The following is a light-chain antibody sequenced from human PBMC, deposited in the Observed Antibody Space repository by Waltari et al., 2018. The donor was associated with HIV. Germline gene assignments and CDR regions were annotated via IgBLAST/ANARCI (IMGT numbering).Light chain of an antibody. CDR1: SSDVGGSKY. V-gene: IGLV2-8*01. Sequence: QSALTQPPSASGSPGQSVTISCTGTSSDVGGSKYVSWYQQHPGKAPKLMIYEVSKRPSGVPDRFSGSKSANTASLTVSGLQADDEADYYCNSYAGSNNWVFGGGTKLTVL. J-gene: IGLJ3*02. CDR2: EVS. CDR3: NSYAGSNNWV.